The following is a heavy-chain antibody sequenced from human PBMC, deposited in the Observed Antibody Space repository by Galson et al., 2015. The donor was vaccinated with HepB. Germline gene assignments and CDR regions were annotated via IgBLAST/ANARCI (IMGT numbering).Heavy chain of an antibody. D-gene: IGHD3-22*01. Sequence: SVKVSCKASGGTLNIYTISWVRQAPGQGLEWMGRAIPLPDIVDYAQNFQGRVTITADKSTSTAYMELSSLRSEDTAVYYCARDSYYYDNSGFYFGGEKNNHDAFDIWGQGTVVTVSS. CDR1: GGTLNIYT. CDR3: ARDSYYYDNSGFYFGGEKNNHDAFDI. J-gene: IGHJ3*02. V-gene: IGHV1-69*04. CDR2: AIPLPDIV.